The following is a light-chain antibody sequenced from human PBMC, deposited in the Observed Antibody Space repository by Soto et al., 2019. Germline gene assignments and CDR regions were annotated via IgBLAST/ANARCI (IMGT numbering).Light chain of an antibody. CDR2: EVS. CDR1: SSDSGSYNH. J-gene: IGLJ1*01. CDR3: TSYTSSKTYV. V-gene: IGLV2-18*02. Sequence: QSALTQPPSVSGSPGQSVTISCTGTSSDSGSYNHVSWYQQPPGTAPKLMIYEVSNRPSGVPDRFSGSKSGNTDSLTISGLQAEDAADYYCTSYTSSKTYVFGTGTKVTVL.